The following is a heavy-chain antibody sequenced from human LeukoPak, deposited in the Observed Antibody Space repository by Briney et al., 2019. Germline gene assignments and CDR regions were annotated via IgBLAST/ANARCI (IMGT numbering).Heavy chain of an antibody. V-gene: IGHV3-66*04. D-gene: IGHD6-13*01. CDR2: IYSGGST. Sequence: GGSLRLSCAASGFTVSSNYMSWVRQAPGKGLEWVSVIYSGGSTYYADSVKGRFTISKDNSKNTLYLQMNSLRAEDTAVYYCARLIDNSWLDYWGQGTLVTVSS. J-gene: IGHJ4*02. CDR3: ARLIDNSWLDY. CDR1: GFTVSSNY.